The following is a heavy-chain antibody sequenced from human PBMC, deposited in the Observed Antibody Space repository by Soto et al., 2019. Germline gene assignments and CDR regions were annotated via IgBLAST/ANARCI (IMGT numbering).Heavy chain of an antibody. Sequence: SAKPCCKAPGGTFSSYASCWVRQAPGQGLEWMGGIIPIFGTANYAQKFQGRVTITADESTSTAYMELSSLRSEDTAVYYCARAVGGLLWFGELLQQPQNDYYYYGMDVWGQGTTVTVSS. V-gene: IGHV1-69*13. J-gene: IGHJ6*02. CDR1: GGTFSSYA. CDR2: IIPIFGTA. D-gene: IGHD3-10*01. CDR3: ARAVGGLLWFGELLQQPQNDYYYYGMDV.